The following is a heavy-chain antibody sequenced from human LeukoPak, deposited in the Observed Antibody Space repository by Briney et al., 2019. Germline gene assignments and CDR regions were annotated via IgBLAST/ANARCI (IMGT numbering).Heavy chain of an antibody. D-gene: IGHD3-22*01. CDR2: IYYSGST. Sequence: PSETLSLTCAVYGGSFSGYYWGWLRQAPGKGLEWIGCIYYSGSTYYNPSLKSRVTISVDTSKNQFSLKLSSVTAADTSVYYCARRGDSSAYYYPTPHFDYWGQGTLVTVSS. V-gene: IGHV4-59*05. CDR1: GGSFSGYY. CDR3: ARRGDSSAYYYPTPHFDY. J-gene: IGHJ4*02.